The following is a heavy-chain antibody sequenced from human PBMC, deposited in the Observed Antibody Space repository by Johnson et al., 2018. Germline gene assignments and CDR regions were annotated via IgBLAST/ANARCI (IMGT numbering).Heavy chain of an antibody. CDR1: GFAFSRYS. CDR2: ITSSSSNI. D-gene: IGHD6-6*01. V-gene: IGHV3-48*02. Sequence: VQLVESGGGLVQPGGSXRLSCAASGFAFSRYSMNWVRQAPGKGLEWVSYITSSSSNIYYADSVKGRFTISRDNAKNSLYLQMNSLREEDTAIYYCASTIAALYYGLDVWGQGTTVTVSS. J-gene: IGHJ6*02. CDR3: ASTIAALYYGLDV.